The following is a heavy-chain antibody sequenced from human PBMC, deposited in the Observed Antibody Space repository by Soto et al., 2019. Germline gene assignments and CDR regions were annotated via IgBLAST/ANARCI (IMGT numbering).Heavy chain of an antibody. Sequence: QVQLVQSGAEVKQPGSSVKVSCKASGGTFSSYTISWVRQAPGQGLEWMGRIIPILGIANYAQKFQGRVTITADKSTSTAYMELSSLRSEDTAVYYCAREVTYDYYYYYMDVWGKGTTVTVSS. CDR2: IIPILGIA. J-gene: IGHJ6*03. CDR3: AREVTYDYYYYYMDV. D-gene: IGHD2-21*02. CDR1: GGTFSSYT. V-gene: IGHV1-69*08.